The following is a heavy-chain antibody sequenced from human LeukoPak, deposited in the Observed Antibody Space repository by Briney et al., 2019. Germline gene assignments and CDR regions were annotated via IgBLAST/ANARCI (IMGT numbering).Heavy chain of an antibody. CDR2: IYSGGST. Sequence: GGSLRLSCAASGFTVSNNYMSWVRQAPGKGLEWVSVIYSGGSTYYADSVKGRFTISRDNAKNSLYLQMNSLRDEDTAVYYCAREKAAGYNWFDPWGQGTLVTVSS. CDR3: AREKAAGYNWFDP. CDR1: GFTVSNNY. J-gene: IGHJ5*02. V-gene: IGHV3-66*01. D-gene: IGHD6-13*01.